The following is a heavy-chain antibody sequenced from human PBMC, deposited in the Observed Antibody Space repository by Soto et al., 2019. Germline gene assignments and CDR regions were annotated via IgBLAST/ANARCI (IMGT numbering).Heavy chain of an antibody. CDR3: ARDLFYGMDV. CDR2: ISSSGSDI. CDR1: GFTFSDYF. V-gene: IGHV3-11*01. J-gene: IGHJ6*02. Sequence: PGGSLRLSCAASGFTFSDYFLTWIRQAPGKGLEWVSYISSSGSDIYYADSVKGRFTISRDNAQNSLYLQMNSLRAEDTAVYYCARDLFYGMDVWGQGTKVTVYS.